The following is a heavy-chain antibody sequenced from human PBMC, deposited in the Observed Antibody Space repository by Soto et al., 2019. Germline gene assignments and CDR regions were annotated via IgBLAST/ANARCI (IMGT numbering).Heavy chain of an antibody. CDR2: IYYSGST. CDR3: AREFRGYSYGVSYYGMAV. J-gene: IGHJ6*02. CDR1: GGSISSYY. Sequence: QVQLQESGPGLVKPSETLSLTCTVSGGSISSYYWSWIRQPPGKGLEWIGYIYYSGSTNYNPSLKSRVTISVDTSKHQFSLNLSSVTAADTAVYYCAREFRGYSYGVSYYGMAVWGQGSTVTVSS. D-gene: IGHD5-18*01. V-gene: IGHV4-59*01.